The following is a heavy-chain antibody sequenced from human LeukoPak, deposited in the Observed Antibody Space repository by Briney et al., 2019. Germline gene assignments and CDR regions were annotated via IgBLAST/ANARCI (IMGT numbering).Heavy chain of an antibody. D-gene: IGHD6-13*01. CDR2: MNPNSGNT. CDR3: ARGRSRGSWYLGSTPYRALVRYYYMDV. CDR1: GYPFTSYD. Sequence: GASVKVSCKASGYPFTSYDINWVRQATGQGLEWMGWMNPNSGNTGYAQKFQGRVTMTRNTSISTAYMELSSLRSEDTAVYYCARGRSRGSWYLGSTPYRALVRYYYMDVWSKGTTVTVSS. J-gene: IGHJ6*03. V-gene: IGHV1-8*01.